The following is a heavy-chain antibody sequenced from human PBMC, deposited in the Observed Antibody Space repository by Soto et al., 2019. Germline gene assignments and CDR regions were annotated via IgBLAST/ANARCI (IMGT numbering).Heavy chain of an antibody. D-gene: IGHD5-18*01. J-gene: IGHJ4*02. Sequence: PGGSLRLSCAASGFTFSSYGMHRVRQAPGKGLEWVAVISYDGSNKYYADSVKGRFTISRDNSKNTLYLQMNSLRAEDTAVYYCAKDKGYSYGPDYWGQGTLVTVSS. CDR1: GFTFSSYG. CDR2: ISYDGSNK. CDR3: AKDKGYSYGPDY. V-gene: IGHV3-30*18.